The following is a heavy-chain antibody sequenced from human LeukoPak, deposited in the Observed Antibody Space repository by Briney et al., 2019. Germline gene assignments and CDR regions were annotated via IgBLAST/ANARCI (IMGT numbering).Heavy chain of an antibody. CDR3: ARQVPDCSGGSCYFYYYYYMDV. V-gene: IGHV1-18*01. CDR1: GYTFTSYG. J-gene: IGHJ6*03. D-gene: IGHD2-15*01. Sequence: GASVKVSCKASGYTFTSYGISWVRQAPGQGLEWMGWISAYNGNTNYAQKLQGRVTMTTDTSTSTAYMELRSLRSDDTAVYYCARQVPDCSGGSCYFYYYYYMDVWGKGTTVTISS. CDR2: ISAYNGNT.